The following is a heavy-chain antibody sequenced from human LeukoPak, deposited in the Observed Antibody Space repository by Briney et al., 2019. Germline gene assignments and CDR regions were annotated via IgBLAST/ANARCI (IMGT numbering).Heavy chain of an antibody. CDR1: GYTFTSYG. J-gene: IGHJ4*02. Sequence: ASVKVSCKASGYTFTSYGISWVRQAPGQELEWMGWISAYNGNTNYAQKLQGRVTMTTDTSTSTAYMELRSLRSDDTAVYYCARDRSSRDGYNFFDYWGQGTLVTVSS. CDR3: ARDRSSRDGYNFFDY. CDR2: ISAYNGNT. V-gene: IGHV1-18*01. D-gene: IGHD5-24*01.